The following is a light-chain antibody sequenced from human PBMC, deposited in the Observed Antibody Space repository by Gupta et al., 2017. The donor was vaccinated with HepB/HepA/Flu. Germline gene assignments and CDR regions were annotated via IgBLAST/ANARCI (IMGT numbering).Light chain of an antibody. CDR1: QSVSSIY. CDR3: QQHGTLPWT. CDR2: GTS. V-gene: IGKV3-20*01. J-gene: IGKJ1*01. Sequence: EIVLTQSPGTLSLSPGERATLSCRASQSVSSIYLAWYHQKPGQAPRLLIYGTSSRATDIPDRFSGSGSGTDFTLTISRLEPEDFAVYYCQQHGTLPWTFGQGTKVEIK.